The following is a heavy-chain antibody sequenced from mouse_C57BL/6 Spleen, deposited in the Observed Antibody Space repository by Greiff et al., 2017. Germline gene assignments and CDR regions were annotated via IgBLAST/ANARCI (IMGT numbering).Heavy chain of an antibody. Sequence: EVMLVESGGGLVQPGGSLSLSCAASGFTFTDYYMSWVRHPPGKALEWLGFIRNKANGYTTEYSASVKGRFTISRDNSQSILYLQMNALRAEDSATYYCARYRGTFDYWGQGTTRTVSS. D-gene: IGHD3-3*01. V-gene: IGHV7-3*01. CDR1: GFTFTDYY. J-gene: IGHJ2*01. CDR2: IRNKANGYTT. CDR3: ARYRGTFDY.